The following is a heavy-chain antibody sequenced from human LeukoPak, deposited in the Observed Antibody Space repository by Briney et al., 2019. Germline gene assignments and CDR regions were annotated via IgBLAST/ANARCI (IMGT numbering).Heavy chain of an antibody. CDR3: ARAVLLWFGEFFDY. CDR2: INHSGST. V-gene: IGHV4-34*01. J-gene: IGHJ4*02. Sequence: SETLSLTCAVYGGSFSGYYWSWIRQPPGKGLEWIGEINHSGSTNYNPSLKSRVTISVDTSKNQFSLKLSSVTAAHTAVYYCARAVLLWFGEFFDYWGQGTLVTVSS. D-gene: IGHD3-10*01. CDR1: GGSFSGYY.